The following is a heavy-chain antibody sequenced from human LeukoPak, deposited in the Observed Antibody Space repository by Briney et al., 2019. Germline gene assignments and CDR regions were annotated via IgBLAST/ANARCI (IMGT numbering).Heavy chain of an antibody. Sequence: ASVKVSCKASGYTFTSYDINWVRQATGQGLEWMGWMNPNSGNTGYAQKLQGRVTITRNTSISTAYMELSSLRSEDTAVYYCARGDHASYYYYYMDVWGKGTTVTVSS. D-gene: IGHD1-14*01. CDR1: GYTFTSYD. CDR3: ARGDHASYYYYYMDV. CDR2: MNPNSGNT. J-gene: IGHJ6*03. V-gene: IGHV1-8*03.